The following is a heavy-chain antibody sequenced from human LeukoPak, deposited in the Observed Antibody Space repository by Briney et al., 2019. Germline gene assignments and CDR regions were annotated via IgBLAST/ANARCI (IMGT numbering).Heavy chain of an antibody. Sequence: SETLSLTCTVSGGSISSYYWSWIRQAPGKGLEWIGYIYYSGSTNYNPSLKSRVTMSVGTSKNQFSLKLNSVTAADTAVYYCARDSEYNYGFEYWGQGTLVTVSS. D-gene: IGHD5-18*01. CDR2: IYYSGST. J-gene: IGHJ4*02. CDR3: ARDSEYNYGFEY. V-gene: IGHV4-59*01. CDR1: GGSISSYY.